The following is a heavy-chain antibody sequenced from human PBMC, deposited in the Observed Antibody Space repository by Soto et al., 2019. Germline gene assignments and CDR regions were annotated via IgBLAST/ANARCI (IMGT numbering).Heavy chain of an antibody. V-gene: IGHV4-34*01. CDR2: IYHSGST. Sequence: QVQLQQWGAGLLKPSETLSLTCAVYGGSFSGYYWSWIRQPPGKGLEWIVEIYHSGSTNYNPSLKSRVTISVATSKNHFSLRLSSVTAADTAVYYCARGPKSAWAFDIWGQGTMVTVSS. CDR3: ARGPKSAWAFDI. J-gene: IGHJ3*02. CDR1: GGSFSGYY.